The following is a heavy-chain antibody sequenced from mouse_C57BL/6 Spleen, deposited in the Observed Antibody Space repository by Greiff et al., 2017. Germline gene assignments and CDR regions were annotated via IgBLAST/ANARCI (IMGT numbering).Heavy chain of an antibody. Sequence: QVQLQQPGAELARPGASVKLSCKASGYTFTSSGLSWVKQRPGQGLEWIGEIYPSSGNTYYNQKFKGKATLTADKPSSTAYMELRSLTSEDSAVXVCDRSTTGKKAMDYWGQGTSVTVSA. J-gene: IGHJ4*01. D-gene: IGHD1-1*01. CDR3: DRSTTGKKAMDY. CDR1: GYTFTSSG. V-gene: IGHV1-81*01. CDR2: IYPSSGNT.